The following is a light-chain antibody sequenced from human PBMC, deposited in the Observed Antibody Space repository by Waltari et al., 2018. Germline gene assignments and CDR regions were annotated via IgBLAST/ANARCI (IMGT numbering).Light chain of an antibody. CDR1: SPNTGRNA. CDR3: AAWDDSLNGYV. V-gene: IGLV1-44*01. Sequence: QPALTQPPSASGTPGQRVTIPCSGSSPNTGRNAVIFYQQLPGSAPRLLIYSTDQRPSGVPDRFSGSKSGTSASLAISGLHSEDEADYYCAAWDDSLNGYVLGTGTKVTVL. CDR2: STD. J-gene: IGLJ1*01.